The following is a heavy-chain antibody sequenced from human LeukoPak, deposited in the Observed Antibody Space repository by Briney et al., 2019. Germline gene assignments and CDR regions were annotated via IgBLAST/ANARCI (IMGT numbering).Heavy chain of an antibody. D-gene: IGHD1-26*01. V-gene: IGHV4-59*12. CDR2: IYYSGST. Sequence: SETLSLTCTVSGGSISSYYWSWIRQPPGKGLEWIGYIYYSGSTYYNPSLKSRVTISVDTSKNQFSLKLSSVTAADTAVYYCARVSRATRHFDYWGQGTLVTVSS. CDR3: ARVSRATRHFDY. CDR1: GGSISSYY. J-gene: IGHJ4*02.